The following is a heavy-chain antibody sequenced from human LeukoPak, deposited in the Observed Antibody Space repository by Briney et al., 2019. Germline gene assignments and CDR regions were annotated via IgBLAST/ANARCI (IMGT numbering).Heavy chain of an antibody. CDR3: AKDLWGSGSYYRGY. D-gene: IGHD3-10*01. V-gene: IGHV3-66*01. J-gene: IGHJ4*02. Sequence: PGGSLRLSCAASGFTVSTNYMTWVRQAPGKGLEWVSVVYSGGNIYYADSVKGRFTISRDNSKNTLYLQMNSLRAEDTAVYYCAKDLWGSGSYYRGYWGQGTLVTVSS. CDR1: GFTVSTNY. CDR2: VYSGGNI.